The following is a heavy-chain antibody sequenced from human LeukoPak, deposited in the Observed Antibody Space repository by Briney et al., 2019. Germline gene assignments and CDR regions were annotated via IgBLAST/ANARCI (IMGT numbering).Heavy chain of an antibody. D-gene: IGHD3-9*01. J-gene: IGHJ4*02. Sequence: ASVKVSCKVSGYTLTELSKHWVRQAPGKGLEWMGGFDPEDGETIYAQKFQGRVTMTEDTSTDTAYMELSSLRSEDTAVYYCATVLDILTGYYVFDYWGQGTLVTVSS. CDR1: GYTLTELS. CDR3: ATVLDILTGYYVFDY. CDR2: FDPEDGET. V-gene: IGHV1-24*01.